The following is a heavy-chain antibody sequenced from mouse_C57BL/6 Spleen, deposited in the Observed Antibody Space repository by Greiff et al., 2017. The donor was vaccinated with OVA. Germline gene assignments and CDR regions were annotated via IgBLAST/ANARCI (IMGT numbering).Heavy chain of an antibody. V-gene: IGHV5-6*01. CDR1: GFTFSSYG. Sequence: EVKLVESGGDLVKPGGSLKLSCAASGFTFSSYGMSWVRQTPDKRLEWVATISTGGSYTYYPDSLKGRFTISRDNAKNTLDLQRSSRKSEDTAMTYCARAHYYGSHGYFDVWGTGTTVTVSA. CDR2: ISTGGSYT. D-gene: IGHD1-1*01. CDR3: ARAHYYGSHGYFDV. J-gene: IGHJ1*03.